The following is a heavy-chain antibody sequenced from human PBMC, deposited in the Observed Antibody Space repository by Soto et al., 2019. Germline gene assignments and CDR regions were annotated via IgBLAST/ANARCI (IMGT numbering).Heavy chain of an antibody. Sequence: ERSLIVYCAASGCTFSSYSINWVRQSPGKGLEWVSYISSSSSTIYYADSVKGRFTISRDNAKNSLYLQMNSLRDEDTAVYYCARRGATTYYYYYGMDVWGQGTTVTVSS. J-gene: IGHJ6*02. V-gene: IGHV3-48*02. CDR1: GCTFSSYS. CDR2: ISSSSSTI. D-gene: IGHD1-26*01. CDR3: ARRGATTYYYYYGMDV.